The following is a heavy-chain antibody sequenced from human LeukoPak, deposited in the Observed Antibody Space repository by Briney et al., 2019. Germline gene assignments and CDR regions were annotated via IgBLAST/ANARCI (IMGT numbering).Heavy chain of an antibody. V-gene: IGHV5-51*01. CDR3: ARQILGATNYYYMDV. J-gene: IGHJ6*03. Sequence: GESLKISCKGSGYSFTSYWIGWVRQMPGKGLEWMGIIYPGDSDTRYSPSFQGQVTISADKSISTAYLQWSSLKASDTAMYYCARQILGATNYYYMDVWGKGTTVTVSS. CDR2: IYPGDSDT. CDR1: GYSFTSYW. D-gene: IGHD1-26*01.